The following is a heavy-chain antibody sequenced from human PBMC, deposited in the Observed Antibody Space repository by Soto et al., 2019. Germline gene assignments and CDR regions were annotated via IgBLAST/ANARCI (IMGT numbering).Heavy chain of an antibody. CDR2: ISYDGSNK. CDR3: AREVLTGYYPYYYYGMDV. J-gene: IGHJ6*02. V-gene: IGHV3-30-3*01. D-gene: IGHD3-9*01. Sequence: PGGSLRLSCAASGFTFSSYAMHWVRQAPGKGLEWVAVISYDGSNKYYADSVKGRFTISRDNSKNTLYLQMNSLRAEDTAVYYCAREVLTGYYPYYYYGMDVWGQGTTVTV. CDR1: GFTFSSYA.